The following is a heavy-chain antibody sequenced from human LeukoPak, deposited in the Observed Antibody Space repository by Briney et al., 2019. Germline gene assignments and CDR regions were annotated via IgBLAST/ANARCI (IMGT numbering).Heavy chain of an antibody. CDR3: ARVINWGLYYYFDL. V-gene: IGHV1-2*02. CDR2: VNPNGGAS. D-gene: IGHD7-27*01. J-gene: IGHJ2*01. Sequence: ASVKVSCKASGYTFTGHSIHWVRQAPGQGLEWMGWVNPNGGASDYAQRFQGRVTMTTDTSINTAYMELSSLRSDDAAFYYCARVINWGLYYYFDLWGRGTLVTVSS. CDR1: GYTFTGHS.